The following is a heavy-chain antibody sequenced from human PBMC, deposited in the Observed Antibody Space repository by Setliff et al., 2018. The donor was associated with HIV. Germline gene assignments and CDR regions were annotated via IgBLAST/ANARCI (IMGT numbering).Heavy chain of an antibody. CDR3: ARTRDKYYDILTPAYYIDY. CDR1: GASFNAYF. J-gene: IGHJ4*01. Sequence: SETLSLTCAVYGASFNAYFWTWIRQPPGKGLEWIGEVIQSGATNYNPSLNSRLTMSVDTSKNQFSLKLTSVTAADTAVYYCARTRDKYYDILTPAYYIDYWGHGTLVTVSS. CDR2: VIQSGAT. D-gene: IGHD3-9*01. V-gene: IGHV4-34*12.